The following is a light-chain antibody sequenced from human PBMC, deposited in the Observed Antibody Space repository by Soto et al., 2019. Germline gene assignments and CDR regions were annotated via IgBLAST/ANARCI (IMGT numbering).Light chain of an antibody. Sequence: DIQVTQSPSTLSASVGDRVTITCRASQSISTWLAWYQQKPGKAPNLLIYDASTLQGGVPSRFSGSGSGTEFTLTVTSLQPEDFATYFCQQYDKYSTFGQGTKWIS. CDR2: DAS. CDR1: QSISTW. J-gene: IGKJ1*01. CDR3: QQYDKYST. V-gene: IGKV1-5*01.